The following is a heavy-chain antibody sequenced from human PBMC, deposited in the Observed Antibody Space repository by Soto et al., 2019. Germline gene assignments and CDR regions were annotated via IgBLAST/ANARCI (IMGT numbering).Heavy chain of an antibody. V-gene: IGHV3-23*01. J-gene: IGHJ4*02. Sequence: GGSLRLSCAASGFTFSSYAMNWVRQAPGMGLEWVSGISGGGGGTHYADSVKGRFTISRDNSKNTLYLQMNTLRAEDTAVYYCAKDYYFDSWGQGTLVTVSS. CDR1: GFTFSSYA. CDR2: ISGGGGGT. CDR3: AKDYYFDS.